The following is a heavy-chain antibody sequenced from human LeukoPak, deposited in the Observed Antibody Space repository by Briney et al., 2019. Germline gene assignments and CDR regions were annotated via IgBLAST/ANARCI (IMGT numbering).Heavy chain of an antibody. CDR1: GFTFSSYS. CDR2: ISSSSSTI. D-gene: IGHD5-12*01. Sequence: PGGSLRLSCAASGFTFSSYSMNWVRQAPGKGLEWVSYISSSSSTIYYADSVKGRFTISRDNAKNSLYLQMNSLRAEDTALYYCAKGSGYDGGDFDYWGQGTLVTVSS. J-gene: IGHJ4*02. V-gene: IGHV3-48*04. CDR3: AKGSGYDGGDFDY.